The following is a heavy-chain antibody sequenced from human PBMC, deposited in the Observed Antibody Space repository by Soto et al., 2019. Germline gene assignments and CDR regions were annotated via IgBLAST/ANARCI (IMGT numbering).Heavy chain of an antibody. CDR2: IWYDGSNK. CDR1: GFTFSSYG. CDR3: ARGRMGYYYDTSGEFDY. Sequence: GGSLRLSCAASGFTFSSYGMHWVRQAPGKGLEWVAVIWYDGSNKYYADSVKGRFTISRDNSKNTLYLQMNSLRAEDTAVYYCARGRMGYYYDTSGEFDYWGQGTLVTVSS. V-gene: IGHV3-33*01. D-gene: IGHD3-22*01. J-gene: IGHJ4*02.